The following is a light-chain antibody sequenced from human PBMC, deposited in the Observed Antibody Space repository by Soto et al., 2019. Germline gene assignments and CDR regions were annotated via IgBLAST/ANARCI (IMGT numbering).Light chain of an antibody. V-gene: IGLV3-25*03. CDR2: RDS. Sequence: SYELTQPPSVSVSPGQTARITCSGDALPKQYAYWYQQKPGQAPVLVIYRDSESASGIPERFAGSSSGTTVTLTISGVQAEDEADYYRQAANSRGTYVVFGGRTNPAVL. CDR1: ALPKQY. J-gene: IGLJ2*01. CDR3: QAANSRGTYVV.